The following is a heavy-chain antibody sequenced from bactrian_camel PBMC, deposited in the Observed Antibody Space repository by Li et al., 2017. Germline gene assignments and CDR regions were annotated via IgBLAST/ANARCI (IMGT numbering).Heavy chain of an antibody. J-gene: IGHJ4*01. Sequence: VQLVESGGGSVQAGGSLRLSCASSGYVQELYCMGWFRQVPGKEREGVAGIESDGSTSYADSVKGRFTISQDSAKNTLYLQMDSLKPEDTAMYYCAKGRPRLGLVAADLDRGQGTQVTVS. V-gene: IGHV3S63*01. CDR1: GYVQELYC. CDR2: IESDGST. CDR3: AKGRPRLGLVAADLD. D-gene: IGHD7*01.